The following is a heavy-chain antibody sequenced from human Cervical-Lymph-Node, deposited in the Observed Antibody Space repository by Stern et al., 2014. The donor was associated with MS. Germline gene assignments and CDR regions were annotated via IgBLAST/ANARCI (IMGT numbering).Heavy chain of an antibody. Sequence: QLVQSGSEVKKPGSSVKVSCKASGDTFSSYAINWVRQAPGQGLEWMGGIIPIFGTPSYAQKFQGRVTIAADISTSTAYMDLSSLRSEDTAVYYCARRRRDGYNFYYYYGMEVWGQGTTVTVSS. CDR3: ARRRRDGYNFYYYYGMEV. CDR2: IIPIFGTP. J-gene: IGHJ6*02. D-gene: IGHD5-24*01. CDR1: GDTFSSYA. V-gene: IGHV1-69*06.